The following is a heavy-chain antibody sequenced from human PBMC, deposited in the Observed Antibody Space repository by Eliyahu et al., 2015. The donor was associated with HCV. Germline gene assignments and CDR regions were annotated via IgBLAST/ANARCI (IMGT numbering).Heavy chain of an antibody. D-gene: IGHD6-13*01. V-gene: IGHV3-49*03. J-gene: IGHJ4*02. Sequence: EVQLVESGGGFVQPGRSLXLSCTTXGFTFGDYTMSWFRQAPGKGLEWVGFVRSKAYGGTTEYAAPVKDRFTISRDDSKSIAYLQMNSLKTEDAAVYYCTRHSSSWYGYFDYWGQGTLVTVSS. CDR3: TRHSSSWYGYFDY. CDR2: VRSKAYGGTT. CDR1: GFTFGDYT.